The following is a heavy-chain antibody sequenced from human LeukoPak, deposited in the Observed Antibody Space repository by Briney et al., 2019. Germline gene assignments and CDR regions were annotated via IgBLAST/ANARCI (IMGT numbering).Heavy chain of an antibody. CDR1: GGTFSSYA. J-gene: IGHJ6*02. D-gene: IGHD5-12*01. V-gene: IGHV1-69*04. CDR2: IIPILGIA. Sequence: ASVEVSCKASGGTFSSYAISWVRQAPGQGLEWMGRIIPILGIANYAQKFQGRVTITADKSTSTAYMELSSLRSEDTAVYYCARSRVATPPLYYYCGMDVWGQGTTVTVSS. CDR3: ARSRVATPPLYYYCGMDV.